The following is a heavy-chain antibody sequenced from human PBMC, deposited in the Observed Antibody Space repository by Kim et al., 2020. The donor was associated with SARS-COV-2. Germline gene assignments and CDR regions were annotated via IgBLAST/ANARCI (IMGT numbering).Heavy chain of an antibody. Sequence: GGSLRLSCAASGFTFSSYAMSWVRQAPGKGLEWVSAISGSGGSTYYTDSVKGRFTISRDNSKNTLYLQMNSLRAEDTAVYYCAKEPYVSGSMRYFDYWGQGTLVTVSS. D-gene: IGHD6-19*01. CDR3: AKEPYVSGSMRYFDY. V-gene: IGHV3-23*01. CDR2: ISGSGGST. CDR1: GFTFSSYA. J-gene: IGHJ4*02.